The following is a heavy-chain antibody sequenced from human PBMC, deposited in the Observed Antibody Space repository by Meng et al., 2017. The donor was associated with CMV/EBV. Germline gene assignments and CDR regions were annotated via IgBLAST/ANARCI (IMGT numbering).Heavy chain of an antibody. D-gene: IGHD3-16*02. CDR1: GGSITNNNYY. V-gene: IGHV4-39*07. Sequence: SETLSLTCTVSGGSITNNNYYWGWIRQPPGKGLEWIGTIYYSGSTYYNPSLKSRVTISVDTSKNQFSLNLNSVTAADTAVYYCAGDRYYDYVWGSYRFAAFDIWGQGTMVTVSS. J-gene: IGHJ3*02. CDR3: AGDRYYDYVWGSYRFAAFDI. CDR2: IYYSGST.